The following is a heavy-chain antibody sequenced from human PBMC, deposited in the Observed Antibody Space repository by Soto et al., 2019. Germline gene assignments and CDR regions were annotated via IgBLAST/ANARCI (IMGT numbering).Heavy chain of an antibody. D-gene: IGHD3-10*01. CDR2: MNPNSGNT. Sequence: GASVKVSCKASGYTFTSYGISWVRQAPGQGLEWMGWMNPNSGNTGYAQKFQGRVTMTRNTSISTAYMELSSLRSEDTAVYYCARGGYSWLGRPYGMDVWGQGTTVTVSS. CDR1: GYTFTSYG. J-gene: IGHJ6*02. CDR3: ARGGYSWLGRPYGMDV. V-gene: IGHV1-8*02.